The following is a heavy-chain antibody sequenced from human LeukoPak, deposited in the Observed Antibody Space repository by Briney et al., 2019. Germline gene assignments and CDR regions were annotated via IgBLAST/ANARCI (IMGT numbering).Heavy chain of an antibody. Sequence: GRSLRLSCAASGFTFSSYAMHWVRQAPGKGLEWVAVISYDGSNKYYADSVKGRFTISRDNSKSTLYLQMNSLRAEDTAVYYCARVMYAATPYYYYYGMDVWGQGTTVTVSS. CDR3: ARVMYAATPYYYYYGMDV. CDR2: ISYDGSNK. D-gene: IGHD2-8*01. CDR1: GFTFSSYA. V-gene: IGHV3-30-3*01. J-gene: IGHJ6*02.